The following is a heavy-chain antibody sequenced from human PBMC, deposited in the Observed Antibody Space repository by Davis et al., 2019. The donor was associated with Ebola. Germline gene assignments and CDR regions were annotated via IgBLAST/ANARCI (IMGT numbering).Heavy chain of an antibody. CDR1: GYSFANYW. CDR2: IYPRDSDT. CDR3: ARRDSSGYFYSDY. Sequence: GESLKISCKGAGYSFANYWIGWVRQMPGKGLEWMGVIYPRDSDTRYSPSFQGQVTISADKSISTAYLQWSSLKASDTAMYYCARRDSSGYFYSDYWGQGTLVTVSS. V-gene: IGHV5-51*01. D-gene: IGHD3-22*01. J-gene: IGHJ4*02.